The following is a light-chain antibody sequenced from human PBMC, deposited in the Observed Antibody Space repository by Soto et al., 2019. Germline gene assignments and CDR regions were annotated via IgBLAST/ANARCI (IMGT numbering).Light chain of an antibody. V-gene: IGKV3-20*01. J-gene: IGKJ4*01. CDR3: QQYGTSPPLT. CDR2: DTS. Sequence: IVLPQFPGTPSFSPSEIPTPSCTGSRSVSNNYLAWYQQKRGQAPRLLIYDTSSRATGIPDRFSGTGSATDFTLTISRLEPEDFAVYYCQQYGTSPPLTFGGGTKVDIK. CDR1: RSVSNNY.